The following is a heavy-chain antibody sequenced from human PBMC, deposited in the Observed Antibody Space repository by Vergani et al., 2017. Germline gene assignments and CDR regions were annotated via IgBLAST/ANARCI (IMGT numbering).Heavy chain of an antibody. CDR2: IIPIFGTA. CDR1: GGTFSSCA. CDR3: AGGGEIVVVPAAKNWFDP. V-gene: IGHV1-69*01. D-gene: IGHD2-2*01. Sequence: QVQLVQSGAEVKKPGSSVKVSCKASGGTFSSCAISWVRQAPGQGLEWMGGIIPIFGTANYAQKFQGRVTITADESTSTAYRELSSLRSEDTAVYYCAGGGEIVVVPAAKNWFDPWGQGTLVTVSS. J-gene: IGHJ5*02.